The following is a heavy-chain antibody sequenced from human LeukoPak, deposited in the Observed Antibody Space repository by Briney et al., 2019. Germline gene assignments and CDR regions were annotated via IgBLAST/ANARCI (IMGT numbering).Heavy chain of an antibody. CDR1: GFTFSSYE. CDR2: ISSSGSTI. CDR3: ARDSYYDFWSGYYMFDY. D-gene: IGHD3-3*01. J-gene: IGHJ4*02. V-gene: IGHV3-48*03. Sequence: GGSLRLSCAASGFTFSSYEMNWVRQAPGKGLEWVSYISSSGSTIYYADSVKGRFTISRDNAKNSLYLQMNSLSAEDTAVYYCARDSYYDFWSGYYMFDYWGQGTLVTVSS.